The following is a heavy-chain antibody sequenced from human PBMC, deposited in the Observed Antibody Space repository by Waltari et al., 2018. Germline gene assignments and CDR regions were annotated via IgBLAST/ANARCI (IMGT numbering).Heavy chain of an antibody. CDR3: ATDLGTSVLGAVDACDM. V-gene: IGHV1-24*01. Sequence: QVQLVQSGAEVKKPGASVKVSCEVSGYTLTQLSMHWVRQAPGKGLEWMGGFDPEAGEISYAQNFPGRVTMTEDTAADTAYLELSSLRSEDTAVYYCATDLGTSVLGAVDACDMWGQGTMVTVSS. CDR1: GYTLTQLS. D-gene: IGHD1-26*01. J-gene: IGHJ3*02. CDR2: FDPEAGEI.